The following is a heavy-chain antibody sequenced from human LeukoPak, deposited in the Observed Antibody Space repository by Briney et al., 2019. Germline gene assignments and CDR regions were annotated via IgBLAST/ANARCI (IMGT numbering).Heavy chain of an antibody. V-gene: IGHV3-23*01. J-gene: IGHJ4*02. CDR1: GFTFSSYG. CDR2: ISGSGGST. D-gene: IGHD3-22*01. Sequence: GGSLRLSCAASGFTFSSYGMSWVRQAPGKGLEWVSAISGSGGSTYYADSVRGRFTISRDNSKNTLYLQMNSLRAEDTAVYYCAKDPTDFDSSGQTYFDYWGQGSLVTVSS. CDR3: AKDPTDFDSSGQTYFDY.